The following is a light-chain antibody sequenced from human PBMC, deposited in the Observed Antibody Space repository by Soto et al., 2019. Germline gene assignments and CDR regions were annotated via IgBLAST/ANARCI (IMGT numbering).Light chain of an antibody. V-gene: IGLV2-14*01. J-gene: IGLJ1*01. Sequence: QSALTQPASVSGSPGQSITISCTGTSSDVGGYNYVSWYQQHPGKAPKLTIYEVSNRPSGVSNRFSGSKSGNTASLTISGLQAEDEADYYGSSYTSSSTPYVFGTGTKLTVL. CDR3: SSYTSSSTPYV. CDR1: SSDVGGYNY. CDR2: EVS.